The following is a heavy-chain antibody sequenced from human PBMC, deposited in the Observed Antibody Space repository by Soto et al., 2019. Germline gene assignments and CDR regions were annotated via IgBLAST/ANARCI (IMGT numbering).Heavy chain of an antibody. V-gene: IGHV1-8*01. CDR2: MNPNSGNT. CDR1: GYTFTSYD. J-gene: IGHJ6*04. D-gene: IGHD1-26*01. Sequence: GASVKVSCKASGYTFTSYDINWVRQATGQGLEWMGWMNPNSGNTGYAQKFQGRVTMTRNTSISTAYMELSSLRSEDTAVYYCARGSPGHDFVLETYYYHYQLSVWGKGSTVPGSS. CDR3: ARGSPGHDFVLETYYYHYQLSV.